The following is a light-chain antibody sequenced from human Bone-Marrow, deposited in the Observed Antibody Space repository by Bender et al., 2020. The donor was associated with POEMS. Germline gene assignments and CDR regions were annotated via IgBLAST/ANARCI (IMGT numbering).Light chain of an antibody. CDR2: ANN. CDR3: QSYDNSLSGLWV. CDR1: DSNIGAGYD. Sequence: QSVLTQPPSVSGAPGQGVTISCTGRDSNIGAGYDVHWYQQLPGTAPRLLIYANNNRPSGVPDRFSGSKSGTSASLAITGLQAEDEADYYCQSYDNSLSGLWVFGGGTKLTVL. J-gene: IGLJ3*02. V-gene: IGLV1-40*01.